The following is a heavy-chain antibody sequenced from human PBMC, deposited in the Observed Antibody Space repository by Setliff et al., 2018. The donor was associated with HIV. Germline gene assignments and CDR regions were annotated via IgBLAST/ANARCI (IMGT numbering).Heavy chain of an antibody. V-gene: IGHV4-61*01. D-gene: IGHD2-15*01. J-gene: IGHJ5*02. CDR3: ARRRCSAASCPDNYWNGLDP. Sequence: PSETLSLTCSVSGDSISSGSYYWNWIRQPPGKALEWIGYIYYGSTHYNPSFEGRVTISVDTSKNQFSLKLRSVTAADTAMYYCARRRCSAASCPDNYWNGLDPWGQGTLVTVSS. CDR2: IYYGST. CDR1: GDSISSGSYY.